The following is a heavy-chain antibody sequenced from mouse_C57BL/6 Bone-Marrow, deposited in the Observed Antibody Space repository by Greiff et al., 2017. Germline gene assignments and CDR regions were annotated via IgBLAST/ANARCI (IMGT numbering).Heavy chain of an antibody. CDR1: GFTFSDYG. CDR3: ARPSTEGAMDY. D-gene: IGHD1-1*01. CDR2: ISSGSSTI. Sequence: EVKLMESGGGLVKPGGSLKLSCAASGFTFSDYGMHWVRQAPEKGLEWVAYISSGSSTIYYADTVKGRFTISRDNAKNTLFLQMTSLRSEDTAMYYCARPSTEGAMDYWGQGTSVTVSS. J-gene: IGHJ4*01. V-gene: IGHV5-17*01.